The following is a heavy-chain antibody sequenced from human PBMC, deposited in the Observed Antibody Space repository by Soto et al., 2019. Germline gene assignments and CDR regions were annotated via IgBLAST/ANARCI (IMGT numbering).Heavy chain of an antibody. V-gene: IGHV1-2*04. CDR3: ARGGAGYYDSSGYYSRPFDY. Sequence: GASVKVCCKASGDTFTGYSMHWVRQAPGQGLEWMGWINPNSGGTNYAQKFQGWVTMTRDTSISTAYMELSRLRSDDTAVYYCARGGAGYYDSSGYYSRPFDYWGQGTLVTVSS. D-gene: IGHD3-22*01. CDR1: GDTFTGYS. J-gene: IGHJ4*02. CDR2: INPNSGGT.